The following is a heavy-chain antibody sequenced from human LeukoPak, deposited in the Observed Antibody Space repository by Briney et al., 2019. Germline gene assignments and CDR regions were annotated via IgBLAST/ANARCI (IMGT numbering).Heavy chain of an antibody. J-gene: IGHJ4*02. V-gene: IGHV3-48*03. D-gene: IGHD3-10*01. CDR3: ARDRRGGGGFDY. CDR1: GFTFSSYE. Sequence: GGSLRLSCAASGFTFSSYEMNWVRQAPGKGLEWVSYISSSGSTIYYADSVKGRFTISRDNAKNSLYLQMSSLRAEDTAVYYCARDRRGGGGFDYWGQGTLVTVSS. CDR2: ISSSGSTI.